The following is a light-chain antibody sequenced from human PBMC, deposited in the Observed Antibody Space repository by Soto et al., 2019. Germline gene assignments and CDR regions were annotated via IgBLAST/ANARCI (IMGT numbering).Light chain of an antibody. CDR1: QNILSN. Sequence: EIVMTQSPATLSVSAGERATLSCRASQNILSNLAWYQQKRGQAPRLLIYGASTRATGIPARFSGSGSGTEFTLTISSLQPEDFAVYYCQQYYNWPRTFGQGTKVDIK. V-gene: IGKV3-15*01. CDR2: GAS. CDR3: QQYYNWPRT. J-gene: IGKJ1*01.